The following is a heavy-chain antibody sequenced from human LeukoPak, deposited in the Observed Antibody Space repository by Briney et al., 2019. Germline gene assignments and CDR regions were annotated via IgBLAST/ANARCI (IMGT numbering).Heavy chain of an antibody. J-gene: IGHJ5*02. D-gene: IGHD5-12*01. Sequence: SETLSLTCTVSGGSISSYYWSWIRQPPGKGLEWIGYIYYSGSTNYNPSLKSRVTISVDTSKNQFSLKLSSVTAADTAVYYCARGRGGYDHNWFDPWGQGTLVTVSS. CDR3: ARGRGGYDHNWFDP. CDR2: IYYSGST. CDR1: GGSISSYY. V-gene: IGHV4-59*01.